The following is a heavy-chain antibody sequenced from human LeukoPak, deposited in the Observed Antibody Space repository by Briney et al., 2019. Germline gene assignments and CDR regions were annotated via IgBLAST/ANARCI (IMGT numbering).Heavy chain of an antibody. CDR2: ISGSGGTI. J-gene: IGHJ3*02. CDR3: ARAAPYYYDSSGYSAFDS. V-gene: IGHV3-23*01. CDR1: GFTFSSYA. D-gene: IGHD3-22*01. Sequence: GGSLRLSCAASGFTFSSYALSWVRQAPGEGLEWVSAISGSGGTIYYADSVKGRFTISRDNAKNSLYLQMNSLRDEDTAVYYCARAAPYYYDSSGYSAFDSWGQGTMVTVSA.